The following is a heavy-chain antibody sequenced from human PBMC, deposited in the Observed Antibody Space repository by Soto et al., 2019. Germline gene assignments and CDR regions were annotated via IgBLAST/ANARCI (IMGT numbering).Heavy chain of an antibody. D-gene: IGHD2-2*01. J-gene: IGHJ4*02. CDR2: ISGSGGST. CDR1: GFTFSRYA. CDR3: AKNPEGYCSSTSCSIFDY. Sequence: HPGGSLRLSCAASGFTFSRYAMSWVRQAPGKGLEWVSAISGSGGSTYYADSVKGRFTISRDNSKNTLYLQMNSLRAEDTAVYYCAKNPEGYCSSTSCSIFDYWGQGTLVTVS. V-gene: IGHV3-23*01.